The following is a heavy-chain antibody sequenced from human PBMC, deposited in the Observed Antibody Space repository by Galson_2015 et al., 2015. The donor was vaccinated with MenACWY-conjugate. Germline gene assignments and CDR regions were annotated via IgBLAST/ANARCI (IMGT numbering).Heavy chain of an antibody. CDR3: ARVDCSGGSCYSRIGPFDY. J-gene: IGHJ4*02. Sequence: QSGAEVKKPGTSVTVSCKASGYTFTSYAMHWVRQAPGQRLEWMGWINAGNGNTKYSQKFQGRVTITRDTSASTAYMELSSLRSEDTAVYYCARVDCSGGSCYSRIGPFDYWGQGALVTVSS. CDR1: GYTFTSYA. CDR2: INAGNGNT. D-gene: IGHD2-15*01. V-gene: IGHV1-3*01.